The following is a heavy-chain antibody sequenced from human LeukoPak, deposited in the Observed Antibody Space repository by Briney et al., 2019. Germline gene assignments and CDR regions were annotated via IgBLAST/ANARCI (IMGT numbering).Heavy chain of an antibody. CDR1: GGSISSYY. CDR3: ARATYCSSTSCYGFDY. CDR2: IYTSGST. D-gene: IGHD2-2*01. J-gene: IGHJ4*02. V-gene: IGHV4-4*07. Sequence: SETLSLTCTVSGGSISSYYWSWIRQPAGKGLEWIGRIYTSGSTNYNPSLKGRVTMSVDTSKNQFSLKLSSVTAADTAVYYCARATYCSSTSCYGFDYWGQGTLVTVSS.